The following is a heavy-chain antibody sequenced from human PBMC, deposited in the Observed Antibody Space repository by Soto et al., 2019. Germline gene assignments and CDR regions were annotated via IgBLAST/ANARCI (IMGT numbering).Heavy chain of an antibody. CDR2: INPDSGAT. Sequence: HEHLVQSGAEVKRPGASLKVSCKASGYSFTGYYIHWVRQAPGQGLEWMGWINPDSGATNYAQNFQGRVTLTSDTSISTACMDLTSLTSDDTAVYYCARGDYGTGGYPFPCFDYWGQGTLVIVSS. J-gene: IGHJ4*02. CDR3: ARGDYGTGGYPFPCFDY. D-gene: IGHD2-8*02. V-gene: IGHV1-2*02. CDR1: GYSFTGYY.